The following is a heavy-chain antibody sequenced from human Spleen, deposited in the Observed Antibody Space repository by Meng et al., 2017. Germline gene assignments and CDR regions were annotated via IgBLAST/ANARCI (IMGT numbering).Heavy chain of an antibody. Sequence: GESLKISCAASGFSVSHNYMSWVRQAPGKGLEWVAVISYDGSNKYYADSVKGRFTISRDNSKNTVYLQMNSLRPEDTAVYYCAREGNFYGSGGYYLDSWGQGTLVTVSS. D-gene: IGHD3-22*01. V-gene: IGHV3-30*01. CDR1: GFSVSHNY. CDR3: AREGNFYGSGGYYLDS. J-gene: IGHJ4*02. CDR2: ISYDGSNK.